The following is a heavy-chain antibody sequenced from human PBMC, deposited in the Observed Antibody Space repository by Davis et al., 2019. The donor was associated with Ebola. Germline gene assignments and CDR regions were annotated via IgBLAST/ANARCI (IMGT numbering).Heavy chain of an antibody. D-gene: IGHD6-13*01. J-gene: IGHJ4*02. CDR1: GFTFSSYS. CDR2: IYSGGST. V-gene: IGHV3-66*01. CDR3: ARDERGAAAVPYYFDY. Sequence: GESLKISCAASGFTFSSYSMNWVRQAPGKGLEWVSVIYSGGSTYYADSVKGRFTISRDNSKNTLYLQMNSLRAEDTAVYYCARDERGAAAVPYYFDYWGQGTLVTVSS.